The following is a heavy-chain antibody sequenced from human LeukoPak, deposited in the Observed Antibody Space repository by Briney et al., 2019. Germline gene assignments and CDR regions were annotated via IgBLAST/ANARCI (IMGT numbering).Heavy chain of an antibody. D-gene: IGHD2-8*02. V-gene: IGHV3-7*01. CDR1: GFTFTNYW. CDR2: INQDGSGE. CDR3: ARHWWHGLDI. J-gene: IGHJ3*02. Sequence: GGSLRLSCAASGFTFTNYWMTWVRQAPGKGLEWVANINQDGSGESYVDSVKGRFTISRDNAKNSVPLQMHGLRVEDTAVYYCARHWWHGLDIWGHGTLVTVSS.